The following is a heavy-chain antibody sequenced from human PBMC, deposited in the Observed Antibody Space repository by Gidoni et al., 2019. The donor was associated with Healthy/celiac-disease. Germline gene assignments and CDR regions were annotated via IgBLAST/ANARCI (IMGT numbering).Heavy chain of an antibody. J-gene: IGHJ6*03. CDR2: IRSKANSYAT. CDR3: TRQVWATTGTKYYMDV. Sequence: EVQLVESGGGLVQPGGSLKLSCAASGFTFSGSAMHWVRQASGKGLEWVGRIRSKANSYATAYAASVKGRFTISRDDSKNTAYLQMNSLKTEDTAVYYCTRQVWATTGTKYYMDVWGKGTTVTVSS. CDR1: GFTFSGSA. D-gene: IGHD1-1*01. V-gene: IGHV3-73*01.